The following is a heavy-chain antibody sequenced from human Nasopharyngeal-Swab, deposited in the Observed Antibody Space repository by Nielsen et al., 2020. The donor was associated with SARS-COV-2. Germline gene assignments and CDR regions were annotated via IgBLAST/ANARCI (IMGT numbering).Heavy chain of an antibody. CDR3: ASQGGGDYYDSRRCYNYVMDV. D-gene: IGHD3-22*01. Sequence: SVKVSCKASGGTFSSYAISWVRQAPGQGLEWMGRIIPIFGIANYAQKLQGRVTITADKSTSTAYMELSSLRSEDTAVYYCASQGGGDYYDSRRCYNYVMDVWGQGTTVTVSS. V-gene: IGHV1-69*04. J-gene: IGHJ6*02. CDR1: GGTFSSYA. CDR2: IIPIFGIA.